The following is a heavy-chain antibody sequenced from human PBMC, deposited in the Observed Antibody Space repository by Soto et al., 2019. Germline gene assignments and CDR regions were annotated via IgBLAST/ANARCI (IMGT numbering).Heavy chain of an antibody. D-gene: IGHD3-22*01. V-gene: IGHV4-30-4*01. Sequence: SETLSLTCTVSGGSISSGNYYWSWIRQPPGKGLEWIGYIFYSGTTYYNPSLKSRVTISVDTSKNQFSLKLSSVTAADTAAYYFATVIAAEYYYDSSGYYSDDYWGQGTLVTVSS. J-gene: IGHJ4*02. CDR3: ATVIAAEYYYDSSGYYSDDY. CDR2: IFYSGTT. CDR1: GGSISSGNYY.